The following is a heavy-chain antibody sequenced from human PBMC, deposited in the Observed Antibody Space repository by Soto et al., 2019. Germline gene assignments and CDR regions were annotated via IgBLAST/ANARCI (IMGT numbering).Heavy chain of an antibody. CDR2: INSGSSTI. V-gene: IGHV3-48*02. J-gene: IGHJ4*02. D-gene: IGHD5-12*01. CDR1: GFPFSSYA. Sequence: EVQLVESGGGLVQPGGSLRLSCAASGFPFSSYAMNWVRQAPGKGLEWVSYINSGSSTIYYADSAKGRFTISRDNAKNSLYLHMNSLRDEDTAVYFCVRDRGYTGYVLQYWGQGALVAVSS. CDR3: VRDRGYTGYVLQY.